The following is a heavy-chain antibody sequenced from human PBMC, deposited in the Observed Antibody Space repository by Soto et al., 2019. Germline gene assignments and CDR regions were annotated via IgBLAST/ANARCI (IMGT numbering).Heavy chain of an antibody. CDR1: GGTFSSYA. J-gene: IGHJ2*01. CDR3: ARGNHRWLQLWYFDL. Sequence: QVQLVQSGAEVKKPGSSVKVSCKASGGTFSSYAISWVRQAPGQGLEWMGGIIPIFGTVNYAQKFQGRVTISADESTSTAYRALSSLRSEDTAVYYCARGNHRWLQLWYFDLWGRGTLVTVSS. D-gene: IGHD5-12*01. V-gene: IGHV1-69*12. CDR2: IIPIFGTV.